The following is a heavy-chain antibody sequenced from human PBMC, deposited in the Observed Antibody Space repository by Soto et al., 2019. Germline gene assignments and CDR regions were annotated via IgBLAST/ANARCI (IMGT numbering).Heavy chain of an antibody. D-gene: IGHD1-7*01. J-gene: IGHJ6*02. CDR3: ARDELELPYYYYYGMDV. V-gene: IGHV1-3*01. CDR2: INAGNGNT. Sequence: ASVKVSCKASGYTFTSYAMHWVRQAPGQRLEWMGWINAGNGNTKYSQKFQGRVTITRDTSASTAYMELSSLGSEDTAVYYCARDELELPYYYYYGMDVWGQGTTVTVSS. CDR1: GYTFTSYA.